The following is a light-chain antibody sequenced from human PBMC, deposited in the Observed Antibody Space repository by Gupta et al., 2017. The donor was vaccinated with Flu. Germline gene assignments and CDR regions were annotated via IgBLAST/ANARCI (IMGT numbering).Light chain of an antibody. CDR2: RAT. Sequence: QQKPGRAPKRLIYRATSLQGGVSSRFSGSGFDTDFTLTITSLQPEDAATDYCLQSYNYPWTFGQGTKVEIK. CDR3: LQSYNYPWT. J-gene: IGKJ1*01. V-gene: IGKV1-6*01.